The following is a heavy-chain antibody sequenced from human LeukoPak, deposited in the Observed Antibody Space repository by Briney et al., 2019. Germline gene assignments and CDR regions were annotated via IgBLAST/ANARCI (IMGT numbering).Heavy chain of an antibody. D-gene: IGHD6-19*01. V-gene: IGHV4-34*01. CDR1: DGSFSGYY. CDR2: INHSGST. CDR3: ATNAAVATSRSWFDP. J-gene: IGHJ5*02. Sequence: SETLSLTCAVYDGSFSGYYWSWIRQPPGKGLEWIGEINHSGSTNYNPSLKSRVTISVDTSKNQVSLRLTSVTAADTAVYYCATNAAVATSRSWFDPWGQGTLVTVSS.